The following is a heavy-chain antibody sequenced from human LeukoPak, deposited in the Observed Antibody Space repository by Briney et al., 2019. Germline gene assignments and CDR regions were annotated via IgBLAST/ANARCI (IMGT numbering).Heavy chain of an antibody. CDR2: IYPGDSDT. V-gene: IGHV5-51*01. D-gene: IGHD3-22*01. Sequence: GESLKISCKGSGYSFTTYWIGWVRQMPGRGLEWMGIIYPGDSDTRYSPSFQGQVTISADKSISTAYLQWSSLKASDTAMYYCARQFRDSSGYYSYYFDYWGQGTLVTVSS. CDR1: GYSFTTYW. J-gene: IGHJ4*02. CDR3: ARQFRDSSGYYSYYFDY.